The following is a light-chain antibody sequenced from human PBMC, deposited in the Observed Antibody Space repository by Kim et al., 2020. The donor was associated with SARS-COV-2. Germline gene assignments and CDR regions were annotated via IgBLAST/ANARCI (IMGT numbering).Light chain of an antibody. V-gene: IGLV2-14*03. J-gene: IGLJ1*01. CDR2: AVS. CDR3: SSYTRSSTNYV. Sequence: QSITSACTGTSSDVGSYNYVSWYQQHPGKAPKLMIYAVSNRPSGVSNRFSGSKSGNTASLTISGLQAEDEADYYCSSYTRSSTNYVFGTGTQLTVL. CDR1: SSDVGSYNY.